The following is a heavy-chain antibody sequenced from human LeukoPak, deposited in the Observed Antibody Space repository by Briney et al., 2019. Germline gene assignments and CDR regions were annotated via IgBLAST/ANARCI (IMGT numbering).Heavy chain of an antibody. V-gene: IGHV4-39*07. CDR2: ISYTGST. D-gene: IGHD4-23*01. J-gene: IGHJ4*02. CDR1: GGSISTSAYY. Sequence: PSETLSLTCTVSGGSISTSAYYWDWIRQPPGKGLEWIGSISYTGSTYYNSFLRSRVTMSVDTSKNQFSLKLTSVTAADTAVYYCARGGKATVVTMWGQGILVTVSS. CDR3: ARGGKATVVTM.